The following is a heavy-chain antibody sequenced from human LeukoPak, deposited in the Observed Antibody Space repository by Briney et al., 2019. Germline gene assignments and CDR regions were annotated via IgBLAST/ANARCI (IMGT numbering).Heavy chain of an antibody. CDR2: IIPIFGTA. CDR1: GGTFSSYA. V-gene: IGHV1-69*05. Sequence: SVKVSCKASGGTFSSYAISWVRQAPGQGLEWMGGIIPIFGTANYAQKFQGRVTITTDESTSTAYMELSSLRSEDTAAYYCAINNYYDSSGLLGYWGQGTLVTVSS. D-gene: IGHD3-22*01. J-gene: IGHJ4*02. CDR3: AINNYYDSSGLLGY.